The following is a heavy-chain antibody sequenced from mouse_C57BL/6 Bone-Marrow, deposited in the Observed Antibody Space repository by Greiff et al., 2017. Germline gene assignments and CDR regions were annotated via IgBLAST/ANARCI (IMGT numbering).Heavy chain of an antibody. CDR3: TRRRDDGYFARDS. V-gene: IGHV1-15*01. J-gene: IGHJ4*01. CDR2: IDPENGGT. D-gene: IGHD2-3*01. Sequence: QVQLKESGAELVRPGASVTLSCKASGYTFTDYEMHWVKQTPVHGLEWIGAIDPENGGTAYNQKFKGKAILTADKSSSTAYMELRSLTSEDSAVYYCTRRRDDGYFARDSWGQGTSVTVSS. CDR1: GYTFTDYE.